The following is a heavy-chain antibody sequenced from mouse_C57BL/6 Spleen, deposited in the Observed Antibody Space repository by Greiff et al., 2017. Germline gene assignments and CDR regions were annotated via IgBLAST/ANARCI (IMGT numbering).Heavy chain of an antibody. V-gene: IGHV1-82*01. CDR3: ARRHYYGSSFYAMDY. D-gene: IGHD1-1*01. CDR2: IYPGDGDT. CDR1: GYAFSSSW. J-gene: IGHJ4*01. Sequence: VQLQQSGPALVKPGASVKISCKASGYAFSSSWMNWVKQRPGKGLEWIGRIYPGDGDTNYNGKFKGKATLTADKSSSTAYMQLSSLTSEDSAVYFCARRHYYGSSFYAMDYWGQGTSVTVSS.